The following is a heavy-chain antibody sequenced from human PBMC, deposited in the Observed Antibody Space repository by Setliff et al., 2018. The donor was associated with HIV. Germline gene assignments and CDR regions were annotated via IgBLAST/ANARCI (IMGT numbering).Heavy chain of an antibody. V-gene: IGHV4-34*01. J-gene: IGHJ4*02. Sequence: SETLSLTCAVSGGSFSAYYWTWIRQSPHKGLEWVGEIDHTGSAYYNPSLPSRVTISVDTSKHRFSLELSSVTAADTALSYCARGPRVSAAVVETPSAYWGQGTRVTVSS. CDR2: IDHTGSA. CDR3: ARGPRVSAAVVETPSAY. CDR1: GGSFSAYY. D-gene: IGHD6-19*01.